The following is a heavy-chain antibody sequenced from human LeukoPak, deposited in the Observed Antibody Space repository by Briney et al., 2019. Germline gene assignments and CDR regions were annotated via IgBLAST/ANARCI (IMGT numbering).Heavy chain of an antibody. CDR1: GYTFTSYG. CDR2: ISAYNGNT. D-gene: IGHD3-16*01. Sequence: ASVKVSCKASGYTFTSYGIIWVRQAPGQGLEWMGWISAYNGNTNYAQKLQGRVTMTTDTSTSTAYMELRSLRSEDTAVYYCAREGGVGPTPAAFDIWGQGTMVTVSS. CDR3: AREGGVGPTPAAFDI. V-gene: IGHV1-18*01. J-gene: IGHJ3*02.